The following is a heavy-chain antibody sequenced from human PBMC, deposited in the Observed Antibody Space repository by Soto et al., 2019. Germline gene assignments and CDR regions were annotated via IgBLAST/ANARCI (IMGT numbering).Heavy chain of an antibody. CDR1: GFTFSSYS. V-gene: IGHV3-21*01. Sequence: GGSLRLSCAASGFTFSSYSMNWVRQAPGKGLEWVSSISSSSSYIYYADSVKGRFTISRDNAKDILYLQMNALRVDDTAVYYCIRGPRPSSVGTGAFWGQGTLVTVS. J-gene: IGHJ4*02. CDR2: ISSSSSYI. CDR3: IRGPRPSSVGTGAF. D-gene: IGHD3-10*01.